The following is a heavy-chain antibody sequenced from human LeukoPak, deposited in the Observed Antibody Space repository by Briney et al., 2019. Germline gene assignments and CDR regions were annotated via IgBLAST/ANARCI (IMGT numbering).Heavy chain of an antibody. CDR2: ISYDGSNR. J-gene: IGHJ4*02. CDR1: GFTFSDYA. Sequence: GGSLRLSCAASGFTFSDYAMHWVRQAPGKGLEWVAVISYDGSNRYYADSVKGRFTISRDNSKNTLYLQMNSLRGEDTTIYYCARDPIGARQSGYFDYWGQGTLVTVSS. D-gene: IGHD2-15*01. V-gene: IGHV3-30-3*01. CDR3: ARDPIGARQSGYFDY.